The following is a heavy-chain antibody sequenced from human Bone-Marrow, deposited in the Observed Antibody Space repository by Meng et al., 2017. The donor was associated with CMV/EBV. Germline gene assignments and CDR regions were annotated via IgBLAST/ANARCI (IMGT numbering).Heavy chain of an antibody. Sequence: SETLSLTCAVYGGSFSGYYWSWIRQPPGKGLEWIGEINHSGSTNYNPSLKSRVTISVDTSKNQFSVKLRSVTAADTAVYYCARDSGEMAGDLYYFDDWGRGTLVTVSS. V-gene: IGHV4-34*01. CDR2: INHSGST. D-gene: IGHD5-24*01. J-gene: IGHJ4*02. CDR1: GGSFSGYY. CDR3: ARDSGEMAGDLYYFDD.